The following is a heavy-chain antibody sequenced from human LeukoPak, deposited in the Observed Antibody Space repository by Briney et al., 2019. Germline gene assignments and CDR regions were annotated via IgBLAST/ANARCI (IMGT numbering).Heavy chain of an antibody. Sequence: GGSLRLSCAASGFTFSNYSMSWVRQAPGKGLEWVANIKQEGSEKYYVDSVKGRFTISRDNAKNSLYLQMHSLTAEDTAVYYCAGSWSPYDAFDIWGQGTMVTVSS. V-gene: IGHV3-7*01. J-gene: IGHJ3*02. CDR1: GFTFSNYS. CDR3: AGSWSPYDAFDI. D-gene: IGHD6-13*01. CDR2: IKQEGSEK.